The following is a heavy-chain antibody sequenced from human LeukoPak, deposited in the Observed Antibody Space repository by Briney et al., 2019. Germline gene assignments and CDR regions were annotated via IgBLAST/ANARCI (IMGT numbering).Heavy chain of an antibody. CDR2: ISYDGSNK. CDR1: GFTFSSYG. J-gene: IGHJ4*02. V-gene: IGHV3-30*18. Sequence: PGGSLRLSCAASGFTFSSYGMHWVRQAPGKGLEWVEVISYDGSNKYYADSVKGRFTISRDNSKNTLYLQMNSLRAEDTAVYYCAKGSILYYDFWSGYFFRGAYYFDYWGQGTLVTVSS. CDR3: AKGSILYYDFWSGYFFRGAYYFDY. D-gene: IGHD3-3*01.